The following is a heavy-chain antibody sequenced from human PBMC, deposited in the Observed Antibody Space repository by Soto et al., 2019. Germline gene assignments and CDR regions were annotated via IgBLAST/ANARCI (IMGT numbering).Heavy chain of an antibody. V-gene: IGHV1-46*03. CDR2: INPSGGST. D-gene: IGHD5-12*01. Sequence: ASVKVSCKASGYTFTSYYMHLVRQAPGQGLEWMGIINPSGGSTSYAQKFQGRVTMTRDTSTSTVYMEMSSLRSEDTAVYYCARNKYSRYDFDAFAIWGQGTMVTVSS. CDR1: GYTFTSYY. CDR3: ARNKYSRYDFDAFAI. J-gene: IGHJ3*02.